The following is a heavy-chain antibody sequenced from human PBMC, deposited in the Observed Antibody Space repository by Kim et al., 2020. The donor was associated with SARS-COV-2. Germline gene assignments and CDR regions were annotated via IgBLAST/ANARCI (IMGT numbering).Heavy chain of an antibody. CDR3: ARQGTAERRGDYGMDV. CDR1: GYSFTSYW. CDR2: IDPSDSYT. D-gene: IGHD1-1*01. V-gene: IGHV5-10-1*01. Sequence: GESLKISCKGSGYSFTSYWISWVRQMPGKGLEWMGRIDPSDSYTNYSPSFQGHVTISADKSISTAYLQWSSLKASDTAMYYCARQGTAERRGDYGMDVWGQGTTVTVSS. J-gene: IGHJ6*02.